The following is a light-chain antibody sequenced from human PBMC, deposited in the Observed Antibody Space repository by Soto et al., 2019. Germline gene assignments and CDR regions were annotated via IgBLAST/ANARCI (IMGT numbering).Light chain of an antibody. V-gene: IGKV1-9*01. CDR1: QGISSY. J-gene: IGKJ4*01. Sequence: DIQLTQSPSFLSASVGDRVTITFRASQGISSYLALYQQKPGKAPKLLIYAASTLQSGVPSRFSGSGSGTEFTLTISSLQPEDFATYYCQQLNSYPLTFGGGTKVDI. CDR3: QQLNSYPLT. CDR2: AAS.